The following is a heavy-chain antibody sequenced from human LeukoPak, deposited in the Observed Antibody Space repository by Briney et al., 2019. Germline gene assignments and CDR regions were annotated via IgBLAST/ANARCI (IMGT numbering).Heavy chain of an antibody. CDR3: TRPSTGPEDGYMDV. J-gene: IGHJ6*03. D-gene: IGHD1-14*01. CDR1: GFTFSGSA. CDR2: IRSKANSYAT. Sequence: GGSLRLSCAASGFTFSGSAMRWVRQASGKGLEWVDRIRSKANSYATAYAASVKGRFTISRDDSKNTAYLQMNSLKTEDTAVYYCTRPSTGPEDGYMDVWGKGTTVTVSS. V-gene: IGHV3-73*01.